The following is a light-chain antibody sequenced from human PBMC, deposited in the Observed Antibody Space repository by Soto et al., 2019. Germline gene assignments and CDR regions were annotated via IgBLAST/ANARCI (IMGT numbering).Light chain of an antibody. Sequence: QSALTQPASVSGSPGQSITISCTGTSGDVGGYNYVSWYQHHPGNAPKLMIYEVSNRPSGVSSRFSGSKSGNTASLTISGLQAEDESDYYCASYTTSHVVFGGGTKLTVL. J-gene: IGLJ2*01. CDR2: EVS. V-gene: IGLV2-14*01. CDR3: ASYTTSHVV. CDR1: SGDVGGYNY.